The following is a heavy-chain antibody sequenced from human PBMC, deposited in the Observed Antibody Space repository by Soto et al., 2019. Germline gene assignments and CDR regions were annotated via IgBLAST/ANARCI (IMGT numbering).Heavy chain of an antibody. CDR1: GGSISSSSYC. CDR2: IYYSGST. CDR3: ARRDPGIFGVVSDFDY. V-gene: IGHV4-39*01. J-gene: IGHJ4*02. Sequence: SETLSLTCTVSGGSISSSSYCWGWIRQPPGKGLEWIGSIYYSGSTYYNPSLKSRVTISVDTSKNQFSLKLSSVTAADTAVYYCARRDPGIFGVVSDFDYWGQGTLVTVSS. D-gene: IGHD3-3*01.